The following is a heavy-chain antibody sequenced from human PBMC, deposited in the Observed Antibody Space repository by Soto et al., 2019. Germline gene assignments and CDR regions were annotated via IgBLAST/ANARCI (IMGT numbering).Heavy chain of an antibody. D-gene: IGHD3-22*01. Sequence: GGSLRLSCSDSGFTFGNFWIHWVRQAPGKGLEWVSHIGPDGTDIVYADSVKGRFIISRDNAKNSLYLQMNSLRAEDTAVYYCARDGIDDTLYYFDYWGQGTLVTVSS. CDR1: GFTFGNFW. CDR2: IGPDGTDI. V-gene: IGHV3-74*03. J-gene: IGHJ4*02. CDR3: ARDGIDDTLYYFDY.